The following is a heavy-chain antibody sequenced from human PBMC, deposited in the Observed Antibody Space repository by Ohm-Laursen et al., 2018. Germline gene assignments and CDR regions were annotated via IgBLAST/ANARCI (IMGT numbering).Heavy chain of an antibody. Sequence: GTLSLTCSVSGGSLTNYYWSWIRQPAGKGLEWIGRIYTSGSTNYNPSLKSRVTISVDTSKNQFSLKLSSVTAADAAVYYCARAWRYGFDIWGQGAVVTVSS. J-gene: IGHJ3*02. CDR3: ARAWRYGFDI. CDR2: IYTSGST. CDR1: GGSLTNYY. V-gene: IGHV4-4*07.